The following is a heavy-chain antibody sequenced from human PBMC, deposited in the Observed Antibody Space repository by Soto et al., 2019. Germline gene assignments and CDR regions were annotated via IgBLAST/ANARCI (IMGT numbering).Heavy chain of an antibody. CDR3: ASGIPVQVERRSFSTPGYYYYYMDV. CDR1: GGSFSGHY. CDR2: INHSGST. Sequence: SETLSLTCAVYGGSFSGHYWSWIRQPPGKGLEWIGEINHSGSTNHNPSLKSRVTISVDTSKNQFSLNLSSVTAADTAVYYCASGIPVQVERRSFSTPGYYYYYMDVWGKGTTVTVSS. D-gene: IGHD1-1*01. J-gene: IGHJ6*03. V-gene: IGHV4-34*01.